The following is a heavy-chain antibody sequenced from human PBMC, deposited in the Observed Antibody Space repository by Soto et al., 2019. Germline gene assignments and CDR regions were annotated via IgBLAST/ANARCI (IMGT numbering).Heavy chain of an antibody. CDR2: ISSSSSTI. J-gene: IGHJ4*02. D-gene: IGHD3-9*01. CDR3: ASPKVPRDILTGYYRVGDLDY. Sequence: HPWGSLRLSCAASGFTFSSYSMNWVRQAPGKGLEWVSYISSSSSTIYYADSVKGRFTISRDNAKNSLYLQMNSLRAEDTAVYYCASPKVPRDILTGYYRVGDLDYWGQGTLVTSPQ. V-gene: IGHV3-48*01. CDR1: GFTFSSYS.